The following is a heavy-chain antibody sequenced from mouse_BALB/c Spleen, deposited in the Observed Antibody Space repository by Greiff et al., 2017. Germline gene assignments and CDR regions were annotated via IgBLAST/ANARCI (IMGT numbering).Heavy chain of an antibody. CDR2: INPYNGDT. J-gene: IGHJ2*01. CDR1: GYSFTGYF. D-gene: IGHD1-1*01. V-gene: IGHV1-20*02. CDR3: AREGVVPFDY. Sequence: VQLQQSGPELVKPGASVKISCKASGYSFTGYFMNWVMQSHGKSLEWIGRINPYNGDTFYNQKFKGKATLTVDKSSSTDHMELRSLASEDSAVYYCAREGVVPFDYWGQGTTLTVSS.